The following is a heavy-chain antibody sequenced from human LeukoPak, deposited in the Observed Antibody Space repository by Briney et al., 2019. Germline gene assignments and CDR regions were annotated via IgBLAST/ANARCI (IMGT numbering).Heavy chain of an antibody. CDR3: ARSYGSGSYPGLYYYYYGMDV. J-gene: IGHJ6*02. V-gene: IGHV3-13*01. D-gene: IGHD3-10*01. CDR2: IGTAGDT. Sequence: GGSLRLSCAASGFTFSSYDMHWVRQATGKGLEWVSAIGTAGDTYCPGSVKGRFTISRENAKNSLYLQMNSLRAEDTAVYYCARSYGSGSYPGLYYYYYGMDVWGQGTTVTVSS. CDR1: GFTFSSYD.